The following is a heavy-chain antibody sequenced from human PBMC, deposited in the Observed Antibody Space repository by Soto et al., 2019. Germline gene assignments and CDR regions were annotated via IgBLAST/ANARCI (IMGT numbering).Heavy chain of an antibody. D-gene: IGHD6-13*01. CDR3: AKGDTYSSSWYPFDY. J-gene: IGHJ4*02. Sequence: EVQLLESGGGLVQPGGSLRLSCAASGFTFSSYAMSWVRQAPGKGLEWVSAISGSGGSTYYADSVKGRFTISRDNSKNTLYLQMNSLRAEDTAVYYYAKGDTYSSSWYPFDYWGQGTLVTVSS. V-gene: IGHV3-23*01. CDR1: GFTFSSYA. CDR2: ISGSGGST.